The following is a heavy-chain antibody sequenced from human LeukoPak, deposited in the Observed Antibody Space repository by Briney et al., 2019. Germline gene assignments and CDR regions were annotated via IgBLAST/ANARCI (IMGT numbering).Heavy chain of an antibody. J-gene: IGHJ2*01. D-gene: IGHD5-24*01. CDR2: IHYSGDRT. V-gene: IGHV3-64*01. CDR3: ARDSGGDAYNDYFDA. Sequence: PGGSLRLSCAASGFSFNTYAMHWVRQAPGKGLEFVSAIHYSGDRTYYANSVKGRFIISRDNSRKTLLLQMGSLRAEDTAVYYCARDSGGDAYNDYFDAWGRGTLVTVSS. CDR1: GFSFNTYA.